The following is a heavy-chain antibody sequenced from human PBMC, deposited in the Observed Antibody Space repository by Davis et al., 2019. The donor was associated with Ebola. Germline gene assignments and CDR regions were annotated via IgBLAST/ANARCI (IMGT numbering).Heavy chain of an antibody. Sequence: PSETLSLTCTVPGGSISSYYWSWIRQPPGKGLEWIGYIYYSGSTNYNPSLKSRVTISVDTSKNQFSLKLSSVTAADTAVYYCARKYYGFDYWGQGTLVTVSS. D-gene: IGHD4-17*01. CDR3: ARKYYGFDY. CDR1: GGSISSYY. V-gene: IGHV4-59*01. J-gene: IGHJ4*02. CDR2: IYYSGST.